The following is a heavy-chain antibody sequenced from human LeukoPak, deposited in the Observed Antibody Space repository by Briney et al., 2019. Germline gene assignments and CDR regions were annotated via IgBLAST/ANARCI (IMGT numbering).Heavy chain of an antibody. V-gene: IGHV4-61*02. CDR2: IYTSGYT. CDR3: ARDLFAYSSWFDT. CDR1: GGSISSGSYY. D-gene: IGHD4-11*01. J-gene: IGHJ5*02. Sequence: SQTLSLTCTVSGGSISSGSYYWTWIRQPAGKGLEWIGRIYTSGYTDYNPSLRSRVTISADTSRNQFSLKLSSVTAADTAVYYCARDLFAYSSWFDTWGQGTLVTVSS.